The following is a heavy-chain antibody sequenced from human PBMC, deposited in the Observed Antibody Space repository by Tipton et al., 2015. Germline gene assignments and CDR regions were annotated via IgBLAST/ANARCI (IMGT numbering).Heavy chain of an antibody. CDR3: ARFNCGGDCYSYRGWFDP. CDR2: IYYGGST. CDR1: GGSVSGGSYY. V-gene: IGHV4-61*01. Sequence: TLSLTCTVSGGSVSGGSYYWSWIRQPPGRGLEWIGYIYYGGSTNYNPSLESRVTISVDTSKNQFSLKLSSVTAADTALYYCARFNCGGDCYSYRGWFDPWGQGTLVTVSS. J-gene: IGHJ5*02. D-gene: IGHD2-21*02.